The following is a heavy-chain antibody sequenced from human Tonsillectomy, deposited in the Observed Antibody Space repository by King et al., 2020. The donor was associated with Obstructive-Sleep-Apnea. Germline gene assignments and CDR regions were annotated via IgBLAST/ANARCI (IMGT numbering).Heavy chain of an antibody. Sequence: VQLVESGGGLVQPGGSLRLSWAASGFTFSSYAMSWVRQATGKGLEWGSAISGSGGSTYYADSVKGRFTISRDNSKNTQSLQMNSLRAEDKAVYYCAKERGGIWFGELFQGYGMDVWGQGTTVTVSS. CDR1: GFTFSSYA. D-gene: IGHD3-10*01. J-gene: IGHJ6*02. CDR2: ISGSGGST. V-gene: IGHV3-23*04. CDR3: AKERGGIWFGELFQGYGMDV.